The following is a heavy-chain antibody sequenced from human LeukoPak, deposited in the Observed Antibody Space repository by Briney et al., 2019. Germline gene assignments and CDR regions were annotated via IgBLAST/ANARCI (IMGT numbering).Heavy chain of an antibody. D-gene: IGHD3-10*01. CDR2: INHSGST. V-gene: IGHV4-34*01. CDR3: ARLKATYYYGSDWFDP. Sequence: SETLSLTCAVYGGSFSGYYWSWIRQPPGKGLEWIGEINHSGSTNYNPSLKSRVTISVDTSKNQFSLKLSSLTAADTAVYYCARLKATYYYGSDWFDPWGQGTLVTVSS. J-gene: IGHJ5*02. CDR1: GGSFSGYY.